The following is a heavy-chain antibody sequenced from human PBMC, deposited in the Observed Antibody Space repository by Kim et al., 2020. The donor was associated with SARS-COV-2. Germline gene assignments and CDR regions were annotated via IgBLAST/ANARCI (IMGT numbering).Heavy chain of an antibody. D-gene: IGHD3-22*01. CDR3: ARQDDSSGYYSDY. Sequence: SPSFHGQVTISADKSSRTAYLQWSSLKASDTAMYYCARQDDSSGYYSDYWGQGTLVTVSS. V-gene: IGHV5-51*01. J-gene: IGHJ4*02.